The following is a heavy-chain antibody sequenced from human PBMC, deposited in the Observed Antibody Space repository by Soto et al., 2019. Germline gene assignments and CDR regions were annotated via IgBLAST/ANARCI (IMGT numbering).Heavy chain of an antibody. D-gene: IGHD1-20*01. V-gene: IGHV1-46*03. Sequence: GASVKVSCKASGYTFTSYYMHWVRQAPGQGLEWMGIINPSGGSTSYAQKFLGRVTMTRDTSTSTVYMELSSLRSEDTAVYYCARDGSDKWKWSAFDILGHGTMVTVSS. CDR2: INPSGGST. CDR3: ARDGSDKWKWSAFDI. J-gene: IGHJ3*02. CDR1: GYTFTSYY.